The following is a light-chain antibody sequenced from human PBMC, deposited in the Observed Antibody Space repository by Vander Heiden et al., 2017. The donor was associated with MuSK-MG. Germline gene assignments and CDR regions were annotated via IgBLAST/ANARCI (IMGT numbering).Light chain of an antibody. V-gene: IGLV2-14*01. J-gene: IGLJ2*01. CDR3: SSYTSSSTLV. CDR1: SSDVGGYNY. CDR2: DVS. Sequence: QSALPQPASVSGSPGPPVPISCTGTSSDVGGYNYVTWYQQTPGKAPKLMIYDVSNRPSGVSNRFSGSKSGNTASLTISGLQAEDEADYYCSSYTSSSTLVFGGGTKLTVL.